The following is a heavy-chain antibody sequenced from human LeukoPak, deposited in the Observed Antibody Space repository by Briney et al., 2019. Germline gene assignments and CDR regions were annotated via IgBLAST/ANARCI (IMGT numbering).Heavy chain of an antibody. CDR3: ARGGYYYDSSGYYSWFDP. V-gene: IGHV3-21*01. CDR1: GFTFSSYS. Sequence: GGSPRLSCAASGFTFSSYSMNWVRQAPGKGLEWVSSISSSSSYIYYADSVKGRFTISRDNAKNSLYLQMNSLRAEDTAVYYCARGGYYYDSSGYYSWFDPWGQGTLVTVSS. D-gene: IGHD3-22*01. J-gene: IGHJ5*02. CDR2: ISSSSSYI.